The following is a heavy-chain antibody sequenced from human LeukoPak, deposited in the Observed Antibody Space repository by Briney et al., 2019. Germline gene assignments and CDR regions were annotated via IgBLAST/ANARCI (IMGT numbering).Heavy chain of an antibody. V-gene: IGHV4-59*08. D-gene: IGHD1-26*01. CDR3: AGQGSYSGSYSHWYVDL. CDR1: GGSISSYY. CDR2: IYYSGRT. Sequence: SETLSLTCSVSGGSISSYYWRWIRQPRGKGLEGVGYIYYSGRTNYNPSLKSRVTISVDTSETQFSLKLSSVTAADTAVYYCAGQGSYSGSYSHWYVDLWGRGTLVTVS. J-gene: IGHJ2*01.